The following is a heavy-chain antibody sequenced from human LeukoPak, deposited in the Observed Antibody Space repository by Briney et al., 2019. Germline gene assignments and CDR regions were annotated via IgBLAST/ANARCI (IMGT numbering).Heavy chain of an antibody. D-gene: IGHD3-16*02. CDR1: GFTFSSYA. J-gene: IGHJ4*02. Sequence: GGSLRLSCAASGFTFSSYAMHWVRQAPGKGLEWVAVISYDGSNKYYADSVKGRFTISRDNSKNTLYLRMNSLRAEDTAVYYCAREGDIRTFDYWGQGTLVTVSS. V-gene: IGHV3-30-3*01. CDR3: AREGDIRTFDY. CDR2: ISYDGSNK.